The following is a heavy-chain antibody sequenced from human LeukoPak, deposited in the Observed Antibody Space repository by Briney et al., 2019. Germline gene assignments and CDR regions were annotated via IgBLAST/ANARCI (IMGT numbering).Heavy chain of an antibody. CDR3: ARDRSFDY. Sequence: GASVKVSCKASGYTFTGYYMHWVRQAPGQGLEWMGWISAYNGNTNYAQKLQGRVTMTTDTSTSTAYMELRSLRSDDTAVYYCARDRSFDYWGQGTLVTVSS. J-gene: IGHJ4*02. CDR2: ISAYNGNT. V-gene: IGHV1-18*04. CDR1: GYTFTGYY.